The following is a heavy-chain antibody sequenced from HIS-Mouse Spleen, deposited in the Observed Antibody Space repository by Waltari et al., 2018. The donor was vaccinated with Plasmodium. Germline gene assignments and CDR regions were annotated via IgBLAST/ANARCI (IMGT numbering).Heavy chain of an antibody. CDR1: GFTVSSNY. CDR2: IYSGGST. D-gene: IGHD6-6*01. Sequence: EVQLVESGGGLIQPGGSLRLSCAASGFTVSSNYRRWVSKAPGKGLEWVSVIYSGGSTYYADSVKGRFTISRDNSKNTLYLQMNSLRAEDTAVYYCARGMKSSSSAFDIWGQGTMVTVSS. V-gene: IGHV3-53*01. CDR3: ARGMKSSSSAFDI. J-gene: IGHJ3*02.